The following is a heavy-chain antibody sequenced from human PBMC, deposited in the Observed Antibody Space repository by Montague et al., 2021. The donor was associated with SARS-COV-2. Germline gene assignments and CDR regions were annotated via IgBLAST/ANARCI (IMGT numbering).Heavy chain of an antibody. CDR1: GGSISSSSYY. V-gene: IGHV4-39*07. D-gene: IGHD2-15*01. J-gene: IGHJ6*02. Sequence: SETLSLTCTVSGGSISSSSYYWSWIRQPPGKGLEWIGEINHSGSTNYNPSLKSRVTISVDTSKNQFSLKLSSVTAADTAVCYCARGSGCSGGSCYSEWDPYYYYGMDVWGQGTTVTVSS. CDR2: INHSGST. CDR3: ARGSGCSGGSCYSEWDPYYYYGMDV.